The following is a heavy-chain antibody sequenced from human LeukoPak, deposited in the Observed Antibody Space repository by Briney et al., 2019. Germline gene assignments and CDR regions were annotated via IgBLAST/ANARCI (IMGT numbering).Heavy chain of an antibody. V-gene: IGHV3-23*01. J-gene: IGHJ4*02. CDR2: ISGIGINT. Sequence: PGGSLRLSCAASGFTFGSCAMNWVRQAPGMGLEWVSTISGIGINTYYADSVKGRFTISRDNSKNTVYLEMNSLRAEDTALYYCAKDQIGYSKAGDYWGQGTLVTVSS. CDR1: GFTFGSCA. CDR3: AKDQIGYSKAGDY. D-gene: IGHD5-24*01.